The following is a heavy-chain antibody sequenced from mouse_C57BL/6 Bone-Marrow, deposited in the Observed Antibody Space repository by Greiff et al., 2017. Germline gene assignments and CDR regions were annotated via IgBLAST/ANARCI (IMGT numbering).Heavy chain of an antibody. J-gene: IGHJ4*01. CDR2: ISNLAYSI. Sequence: EVKLVESGGGLAQPGGSLKLSCAASGFTFSDYGMAWVRQAPRKGPEWVAFISNLAYSIYYADTVTGRFTISRENAKNTLYLEMSSLRSEDTAMDYCARTYYGNYYYAMDDWGQGTSGTVSS. D-gene: IGHD2-10*01. CDR1: GFTFSDYG. V-gene: IGHV5-15*04. CDR3: ARTYYGNYYYAMDD.